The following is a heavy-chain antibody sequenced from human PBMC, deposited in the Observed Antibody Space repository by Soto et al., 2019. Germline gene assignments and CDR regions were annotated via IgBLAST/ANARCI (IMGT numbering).Heavy chain of an antibody. V-gene: IGHV3-30-3*01. Sequence: QVQLVESGGGVVQLGRSLRLSCAASGFTFSSYAMHWVRQAPGKGLEWGAVISYDGSNKYYADSVKGRFTISRDNSKISLYLQMNSLRAEDTAVYYCARDGLLGYFDYWGQGTLVTVSS. D-gene: IGHD3-16*01. CDR3: ARDGLLGYFDY. J-gene: IGHJ4*02. CDR1: GFTFSSYA. CDR2: ISYDGSNK.